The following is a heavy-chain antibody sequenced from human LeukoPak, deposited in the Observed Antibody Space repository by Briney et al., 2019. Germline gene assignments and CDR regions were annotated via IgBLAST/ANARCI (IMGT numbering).Heavy chain of an antibody. CDR2: IIPIFGTA. Sequence: SVKVSCKASGGTFSSYAISWVRQAPGQGLEWMGGIIPIFGTANYAQKFQGRVTITADESTSTAYMELSSLRSEDTAVYYCASLDTAMVFGLDYWGQGTPVTVSS. V-gene: IGHV1-69*13. D-gene: IGHD5-18*01. CDR1: GGTFSSYA. J-gene: IGHJ4*02. CDR3: ASLDTAMVFGLDY.